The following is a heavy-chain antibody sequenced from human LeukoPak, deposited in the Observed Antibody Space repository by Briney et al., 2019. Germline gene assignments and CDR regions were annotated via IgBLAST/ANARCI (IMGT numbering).Heavy chain of an antibody. J-gene: IGHJ4*02. CDR3: ARDGGSGWTGFDY. CDR1: GGSISTYW. V-gene: IGHV4-59*01. Sequence: PSETLSLTCTVSGGSISTYWWGWIRQPPGKGLEWIGYIYNRATTGTDYNPSLKSRVSISVDTSKNQFYLQLNSVTAADSAVYYCARDGGSGWTGFDYWGQGTLVTVSS. CDR2: IYNRATTGT. D-gene: IGHD6-19*01.